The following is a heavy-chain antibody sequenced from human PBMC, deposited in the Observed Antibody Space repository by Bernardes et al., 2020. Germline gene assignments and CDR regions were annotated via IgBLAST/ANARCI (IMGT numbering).Heavy chain of an antibody. CDR3: ARAPYSGSSLFDF. Sequence: SVKVSCKASGGAFSGYSFNWVRLAPGQGPEWMGGIIPTFNKASYAQSFQGRVTITADESTTTAYMELSSLRSEDTAIYYCARAPYSGSSLFDFWGQGTLVTVSS. CDR2: IIPTFNKA. CDR1: GGAFSGYS. V-gene: IGHV1-69*13. D-gene: IGHD6-6*01. J-gene: IGHJ4*02.